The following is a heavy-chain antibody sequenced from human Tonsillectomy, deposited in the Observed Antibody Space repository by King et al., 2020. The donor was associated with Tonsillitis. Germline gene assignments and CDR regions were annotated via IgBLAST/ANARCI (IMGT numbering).Heavy chain of an antibody. V-gene: IGHV3-23*04. D-gene: IGHD3-22*01. CDR2: ISYSGGIT. Sequence: VQLVESGGGLVQPGGSLRLSCAASGFTFSSYAMSWVRQAPGKGLEWFSVISYSGGITYYADSVKGRFTISRDNSKNTLYLQMNSLRAEDTAVYYCAKEPYDTSGYYSDYWGQGTLVTVSS. J-gene: IGHJ4*02. CDR1: GFTFSSYA. CDR3: AKEPYDTSGYYSDY.